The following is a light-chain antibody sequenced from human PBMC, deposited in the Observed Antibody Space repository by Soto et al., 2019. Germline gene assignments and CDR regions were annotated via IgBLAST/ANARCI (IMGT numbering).Light chain of an antibody. CDR3: QQRGDWSHGFT. CDR2: DAS. V-gene: IGKV3-11*01. Sequence: EIVLTQSPATLSLSPGDRATLSCRASQSFSSFLAWYQQKPGQAPRLLIYDASNRATGIPDRFSGSGSGTYFTLTISSLESEDFAVYYCQQRGDWSHGFTVGPGTKVDIK. CDR1: QSFSSF. J-gene: IGKJ3*01.